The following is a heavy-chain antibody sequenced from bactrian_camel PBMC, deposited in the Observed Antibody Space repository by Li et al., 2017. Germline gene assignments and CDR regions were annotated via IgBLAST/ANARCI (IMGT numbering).Heavy chain of an antibody. CDR2: INSHGSSS. CDR1: GITFSRYA. D-gene: IGHD6*01. J-gene: IGHJ6*01. CDR3: AARLYGSRWSPNRCDRSFGY. Sequence: DVQLVESGGGSVQAGGSLRLSCAASGITFSRYAIHWVRRVPGKGLEWVSGINSHGSSSYYADSVKGRFTISQGNSKNTVTLQMNSLKPEDTGVYYCAARLYGSRWSPNRCDRSFGYWGQGTQVTVS. V-gene: IGHV3S40*01.